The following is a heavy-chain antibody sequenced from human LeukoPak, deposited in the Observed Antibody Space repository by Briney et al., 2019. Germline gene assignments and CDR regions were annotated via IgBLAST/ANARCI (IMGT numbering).Heavy chain of an antibody. D-gene: IGHD3-22*01. V-gene: IGHV4-59*01. CDR3: ARERTSGYSYYFDY. CDR2: ISYSGST. CDR1: GGSISSYY. Sequence: PSETLSLTCTVAGGSISSYYWSWIRQPPGKGLDWIGYISYSGSTNYDPSLKSRVTISVDTSKNQFSLKLSSVTAADTAVYYCARERTSGYSYYFDYWGQGTLVTVSS. J-gene: IGHJ4*02.